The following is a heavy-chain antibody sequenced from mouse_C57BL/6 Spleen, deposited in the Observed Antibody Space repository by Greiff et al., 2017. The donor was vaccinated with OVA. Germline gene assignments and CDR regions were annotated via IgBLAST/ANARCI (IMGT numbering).Heavy chain of an antibody. V-gene: IGHV1-64*01. CDR3: ARDSSYSYWYFDV. Sequence: QVQLQQSGAELVKPGASVKLSCKASGYTFTSYWMHWVKQRPGQGLEWIGMIHPNSGSTNYNEKFKSKATLTVDKSSSTAYMQLSSLTSEDSAVYYCARDSSYSYWYFDVWGTGTTVTVSS. J-gene: IGHJ1*03. CDR1: GYTFTSYW. CDR2: IHPNSGST. D-gene: IGHD1-1*01.